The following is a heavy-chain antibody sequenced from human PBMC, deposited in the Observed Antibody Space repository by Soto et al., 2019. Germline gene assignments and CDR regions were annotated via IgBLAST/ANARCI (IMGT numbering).Heavy chain of an antibody. CDR3: AREVSTSLNWFDP. J-gene: IGHJ5*02. D-gene: IGHD2-2*01. V-gene: IGHV4-59*01. CDR1: GGSISSYY. Sequence: LSLTCTVSGGSISSYYWSWIRQPPGKGLEWIGYIYYSGSTNYNPSLKSRVTISVDTSKNQFSLKLSSVTAADTAVYYCAREVSTSLNWFDPWGQGTLVTVSS. CDR2: IYYSGST.